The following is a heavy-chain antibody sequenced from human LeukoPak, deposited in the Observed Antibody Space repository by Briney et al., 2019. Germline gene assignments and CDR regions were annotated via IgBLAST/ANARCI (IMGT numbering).Heavy chain of an antibody. V-gene: IGHV3-21*01. CDR3: ARWTYASDGSGY. CDR2: ISSSSSYI. J-gene: IGHJ4*02. CDR1: GFTFSSYS. D-gene: IGHD3-16*01. Sequence: GGSLRLSCAASGFTFSSYSMNWVRQAPGKGPEWVSSISSSSSYIYYADSLKGRFTISRDNAKNTLYLQMNSLRAEDTAVYYCARWTYASDGSGYWGQGTLVTVSS.